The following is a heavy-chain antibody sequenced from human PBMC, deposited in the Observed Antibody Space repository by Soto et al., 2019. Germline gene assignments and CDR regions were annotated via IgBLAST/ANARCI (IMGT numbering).Heavy chain of an antibody. V-gene: IGHV4-34*01. J-gene: IGHJ6*02. Sequence: PSETLSLTCAVYGGSFSGYYWSWIRQPPGKGLEWIGEINHIGSTNYNPSLESRVTISVDTSKNQFSLKLSSVTAADTAVYYCARGAHYYDSSGYYWGYYYYYGMDVWGQGTTVTVSS. CDR3: ARGAHYYDSSGYYWGYYYYYGMDV. D-gene: IGHD3-22*01. CDR2: INHIGST. CDR1: GGSFSGYY.